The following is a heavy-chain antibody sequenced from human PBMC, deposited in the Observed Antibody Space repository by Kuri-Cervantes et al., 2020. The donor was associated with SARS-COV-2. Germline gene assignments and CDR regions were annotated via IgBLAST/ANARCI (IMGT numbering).Heavy chain of an antibody. Sequence: GSLRLSCTVSGGSISSYYWSWIRQPPGKGLEWIGYIYYSGSTNYHPSLKSRVTISVDTSKNQFSLKLSSVTAADTAVYYCARSVTKDFWSGVDIWGQGTMVTVSS. D-gene: IGHD3-3*01. CDR1: GGSISSYY. CDR2: IYYSGST. V-gene: IGHV4-59*01. CDR3: ARSVTKDFWSGVDI. J-gene: IGHJ3*02.